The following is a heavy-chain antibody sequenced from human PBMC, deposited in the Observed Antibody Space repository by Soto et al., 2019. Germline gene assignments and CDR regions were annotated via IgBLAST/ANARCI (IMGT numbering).Heavy chain of an antibody. CDR3: ARDVQLQSFDY. V-gene: IGHV3-74*01. D-gene: IGHD5-18*01. J-gene: IGHJ4*02. CDR1: GFTFSSYW. CDR2: INNDGSST. Sequence: EVQLVESGGGLVQPGGSLRLSCAASGFTFSSYWMHWVRQAPGKGLVWVSRINNDGSSTSYADSVKGRFTMSRDNAQNTLYLQMNRLRAEDTAVYYCARDVQLQSFDYWGQGTLVTVSS.